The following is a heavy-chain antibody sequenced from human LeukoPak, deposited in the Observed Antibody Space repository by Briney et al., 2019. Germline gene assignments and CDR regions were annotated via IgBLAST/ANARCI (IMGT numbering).Heavy chain of an antibody. V-gene: IGHV3-11*04. D-gene: IGHD6-6*01. CDR1: GFTFSDSY. CDR3: TRNPRHFDS. CDR2: ISGSGHDI. Sequence: GGSLRLSCAASGFTFSDSYMTWVRHAPGKGVEWVAYISGSGHDINYSESAKGRFTISRDNAKNSLYLQMSSLRVEDTAVYYCTRNPRHFDSWGQGTLVTVSS. J-gene: IGHJ4*02.